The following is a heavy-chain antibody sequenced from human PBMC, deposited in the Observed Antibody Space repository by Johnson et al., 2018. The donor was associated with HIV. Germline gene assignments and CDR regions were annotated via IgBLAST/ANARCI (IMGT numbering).Heavy chain of an antibody. CDR3: ARARGGYSYGYDSDAFDS. CDR2: ISRGGST. CDR1: GFTFSNAW. J-gene: IGHJ3*02. Sequence: MLLVESGGGLVKPGGSLRLSCAASGFTFSNAWMSWVRQAPGKGLEWVSVISRGGSTYYAVSVNGRVTIPRDNSNNTLYLQMNSLRAEDTAVYYCARARGGYSYGYDSDAFDSWGQGTMVTVSS. D-gene: IGHD5-18*01. V-gene: IGHV3-66*02.